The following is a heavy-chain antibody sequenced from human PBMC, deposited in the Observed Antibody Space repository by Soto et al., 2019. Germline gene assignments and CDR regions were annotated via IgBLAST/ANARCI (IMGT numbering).Heavy chain of an antibody. D-gene: IGHD1-26*01. CDR3: ARVDIVGATLVDY. J-gene: IGHJ4*02. CDR1: GYTFTGYY. Sequence: ASGKVSCKASGYTFTGYYMHWVRQAPGQGLEWMGWIKPNSDGTNYAQKFQDRVTMTRDTSISTAYMELSRLRSDDTAVYYCARVDIVGATLVDYWGQGTLVTVSS. CDR2: IKPNSDGT. V-gene: IGHV1-2*02.